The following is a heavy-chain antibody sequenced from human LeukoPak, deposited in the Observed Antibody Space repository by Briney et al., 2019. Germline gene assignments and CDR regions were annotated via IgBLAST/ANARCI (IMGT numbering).Heavy chain of an antibody. CDR1: GFTFSSYS. V-gene: IGHV3-21*04. CDR3: AKDPAIGSGSFSWFDP. J-gene: IGHJ5*02. D-gene: IGHD3-10*01. CDR2: ISSSSSYI. Sequence: GGSLRLSCAASGFTFSSYSMNWVRQAPGKGLEWVSSISSSSSYIYYADSVKGRFTISRDNSRNTLYLQMSSLRAEDTAIYYCAKDPAIGSGSFSWFDPWGQGTLVTVSS.